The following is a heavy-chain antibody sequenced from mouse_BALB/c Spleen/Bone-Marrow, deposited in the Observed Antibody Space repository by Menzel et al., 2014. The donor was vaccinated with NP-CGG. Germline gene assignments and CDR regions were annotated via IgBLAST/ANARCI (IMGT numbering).Heavy chain of an antibody. CDR3: ARSSTMYWYFDV. CDR1: EYEFPSHD. V-gene: IGHV5-2*03. CDR2: ISSDGGST. J-gene: IGHJ1*01. Sequence: EVKLVESGGGLVQPGESLKLSCESNEYEFPSHDMSWVRKTPEKRLELVAAISSDGGSTYYPDTMERRFIISRDSTKKTLYLQMSSLRSEDTALYYCARSSTMYWYFDVWGAGTTVTVSS. D-gene: IGHD2-1*01.